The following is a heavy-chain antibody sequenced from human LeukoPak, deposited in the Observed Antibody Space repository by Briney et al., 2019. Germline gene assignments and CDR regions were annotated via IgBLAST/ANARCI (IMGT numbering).Heavy chain of an antibody. J-gene: IGHJ3*02. CDR2: IIPIFGTA. CDR1: GGTFSSYA. CDR3: ARSCSSTSCYTHDAFDI. V-gene: IGHV1-69*06. D-gene: IGHD2-2*02. Sequence: GASVKVSCKASGGTFSSYAISWVRQAPGQGLEWMGGIIPIFGTANYAQKFQGRVTITADKSTSTAYMELSSLRSEDTAVYYCARSCSSTSCYTHDAFDIWGQGTMVTVSS.